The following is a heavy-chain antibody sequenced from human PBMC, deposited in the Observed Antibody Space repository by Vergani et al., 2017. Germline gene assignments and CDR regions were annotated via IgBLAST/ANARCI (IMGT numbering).Heavy chain of an antibody. Sequence: QVQLQQWGAGLLKPSETLSLTCAVYGGSISSGGYYWSWIRQHPGKGLEWIGYIYYSGSTYYNPSLKSRVTRSVDTSKNQFSLKLSSVTAADTAVYYCARAPRLEWLLGAFDIWGQGTMVTVSS. D-gene: IGHD3-3*01. J-gene: IGHJ3*02. CDR1: GGSISSGGYY. V-gene: IGHV4-31*11. CDR3: ARAPRLEWLLGAFDI. CDR2: IYYSGST.